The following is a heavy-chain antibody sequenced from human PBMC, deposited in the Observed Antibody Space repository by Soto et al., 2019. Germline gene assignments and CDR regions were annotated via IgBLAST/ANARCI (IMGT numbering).Heavy chain of an antibody. V-gene: IGHV1-69*06. Sequence: QVQLVQSGAEVKKPGSSVKVSCKASGGTFSSYAISWVRQAPGQGLEWMGGIIPIFGTANYAQKFQGRVTITADKSTSTAYMELSSLRSEDTALYYCARGWLLDIVVVVAANPTTPGGWFDPWGQGTLVTVSS. CDR1: GGTFSSYA. CDR2: IIPIFGTA. CDR3: ARGWLLDIVVVVAANPTTPGGWFDP. J-gene: IGHJ5*02. D-gene: IGHD2-15*01.